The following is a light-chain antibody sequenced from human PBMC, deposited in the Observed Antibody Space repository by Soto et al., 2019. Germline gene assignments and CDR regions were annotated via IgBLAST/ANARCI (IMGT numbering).Light chain of an antibody. CDR2: EVS. CDR3: CSYAGSSTHV. Sequence: QSVLTQPASVSGSPGQSITFSYTGTSSDVGSSNLVSWYQQHPGKAPKLLIYEVSKRPSGVSNRFSGSKSGNTASLTISGLQAEDEADYYCCSYAGSSTHVFGTGTKVTVL. CDR1: SSDVGSSNL. V-gene: IGLV2-23*02. J-gene: IGLJ1*01.